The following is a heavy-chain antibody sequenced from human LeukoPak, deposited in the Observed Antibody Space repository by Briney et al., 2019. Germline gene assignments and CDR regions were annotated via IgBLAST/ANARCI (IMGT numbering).Heavy chain of an antibody. J-gene: IGHJ5*02. Sequence: ASVTVSCTPSGGTFISYAISWVRQAPGQGLEWMGGIIPLFGTGNNAKKFQGRGTITADESTSTAYMELSSLRSEDTAVYYCARDTASSYGGGGVGWFDPWGQGTLVTVSS. D-gene: IGHD5-18*01. CDR2: IIPLFGTG. CDR3: ARDTASSYGGGGVGWFDP. CDR1: GGTFISYA. V-gene: IGHV1-69*13.